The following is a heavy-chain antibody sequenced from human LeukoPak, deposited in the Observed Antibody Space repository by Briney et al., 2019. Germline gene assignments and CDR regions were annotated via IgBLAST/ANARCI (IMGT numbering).Heavy chain of an antibody. CDR3: AVLTYQLLDYYFDY. CDR2: ISISCGTI. CDR1: GVIFSSYS. Sequence: PGGSLRLSCAASGVIFSSYSMNWVCQAPGKGLELVSYISISCGTIYYADPVKGRFTIFRDNAKSSLYLQMNSLSAEDTSGYYCAVLTYQLLDYYFDYWGQGTLVTVSS. V-gene: IGHV3-48*01. J-gene: IGHJ4*02. D-gene: IGHD2-2*01.